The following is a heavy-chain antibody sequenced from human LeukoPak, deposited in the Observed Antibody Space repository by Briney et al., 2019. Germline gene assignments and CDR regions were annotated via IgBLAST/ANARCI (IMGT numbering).Heavy chain of an antibody. CDR1: GYTFTSYG. V-gene: IGHV1-18*01. CDR3: ARESHVTREDY. D-gene: IGHD3-10*01. CDR2: ISANDGNT. J-gene: IGHJ4*02. Sequence: ASVNVSCKASGYTFTSYGISWVRQAPGQGLEWMGWISANDGNTDYPQKLQGRVTMTTDTSTSTAYMELRSLRSDDTAVYYCARESHVTREDYWGQGTLVTVSS.